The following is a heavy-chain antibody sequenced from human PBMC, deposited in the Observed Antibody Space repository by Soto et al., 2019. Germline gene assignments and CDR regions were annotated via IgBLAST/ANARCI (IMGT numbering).Heavy chain of an antibody. J-gene: IGHJ5*02. CDR1: GYTFTSHD. V-gene: IGHV1-8*01. D-gene: IGHD2-2*01. CDR3: ASDMSTT. Sequence: ASVKVSFKASGYTFTSHDINWMRQATGQGLEWMGWMNPNSGHTNYAQKFQGRVTMTRDTSISTAYMELTSLRSEDTAIYYCASDMSTTWAQGTLVTVSS. CDR2: MNPNSGHT.